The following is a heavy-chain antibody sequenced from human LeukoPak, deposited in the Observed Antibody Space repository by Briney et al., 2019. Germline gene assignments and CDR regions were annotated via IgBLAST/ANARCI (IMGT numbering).Heavy chain of an antibody. D-gene: IGHD1-26*01. CDR1: GFTFSSYA. CDR3: ARDRNSGSLKNSPFDY. J-gene: IGHJ4*02. Sequence: GGSLRLSCAASGFTFSSYAMHWVRQAPGKGLEWVAVISYDGSNKYYADSVKGRFTISRDNSKNTLYLQMNSLRAEDTAVYYCARDRNSGSLKNSPFDYWGQGTLVTVSS. V-gene: IGHV3-30-3*01. CDR2: ISYDGSNK.